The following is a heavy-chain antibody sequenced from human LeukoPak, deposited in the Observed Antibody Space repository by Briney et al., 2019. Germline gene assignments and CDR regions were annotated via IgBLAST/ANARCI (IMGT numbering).Heavy chain of an antibody. CDR2: ISDGGSST. D-gene: IGHD4-17*01. CDR3: AHDRARATVTTFDY. V-gene: IGHV3-23*01. Sequence: GASLRLSCAASGFTFSSYAMSWVRQAPGNGLEWVSAISDGGSSTYYADSVKGRFTISRDKCKNTLYLQMNSLRAADTAVYYCAHDRARATVTTFDYWGQGTLVTVSS. J-gene: IGHJ4*02. CDR1: GFTFSSYA.